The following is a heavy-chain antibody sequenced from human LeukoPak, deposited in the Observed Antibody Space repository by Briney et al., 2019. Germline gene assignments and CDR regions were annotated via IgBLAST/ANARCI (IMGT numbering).Heavy chain of an antibody. J-gene: IGHJ4*02. Sequence: SVKVSCKASGGTFTSYAISWVRQAPGQGLEWMGRIIPIFDTTNYAQKFQGRVTITADKSTTTAYMELSGLRSGDTAVYYCARGPYYYDFWGQGTLVTVSS. CDR1: GGTFTSYA. D-gene: IGHD3-16*01. CDR2: IIPIFDTT. V-gene: IGHV1-69*06. CDR3: ARGPYYYDF.